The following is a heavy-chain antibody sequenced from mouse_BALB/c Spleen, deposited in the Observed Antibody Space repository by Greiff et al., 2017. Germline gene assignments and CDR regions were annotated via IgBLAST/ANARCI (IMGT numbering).Heavy chain of an antibody. Sequence: ESGPGLVKPSQSLSLTCSVTGYSITSGYYWNWIRQFPGNKLEWMGYISYDGSNNYNPSLKNRISITRDTSKNQFFLKLNSVTTEDTATYYCARAITGFAYWGQGTLVTVSA. D-gene: IGHD2-4*01. CDR1: GYSITSGYY. CDR2: ISYDGSN. J-gene: IGHJ3*01. CDR3: ARAITGFAY. V-gene: IGHV3-6*02.